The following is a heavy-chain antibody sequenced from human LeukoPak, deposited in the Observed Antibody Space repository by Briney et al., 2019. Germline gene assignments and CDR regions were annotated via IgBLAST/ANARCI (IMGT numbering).Heavy chain of an antibody. CDR1: GFTFSSYS. Sequence: GSLRLSCAASGFTFSSYSMNWVRQPSGKGLEWIGSIFYSGRTYYNPSLKSRVTMSVDTSKNQFSLKLSSVTAADTAVYYCAIGPPYAPGVLDVWGKGTTVTISS. V-gene: IGHV4-59*04. CDR3: AIGPPYAPGVLDV. D-gene: IGHD7-27*01. CDR2: IFYSGRT. J-gene: IGHJ6*04.